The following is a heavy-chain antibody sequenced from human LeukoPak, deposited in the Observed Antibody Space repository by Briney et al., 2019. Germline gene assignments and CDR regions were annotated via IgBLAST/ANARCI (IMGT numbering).Heavy chain of an antibody. CDR1: GGSISTYY. Sequence: LETLSLTCAVSGGSISTYYWSWIRQPAGKGLEWIGRIYSSGSANYNPSLKSRVAMSVDTSKNQFSLKLSSVNAADTAVYYCARSVPGVGFDYWGQGTLVTVSS. CDR3: ARSVPGVGFDY. D-gene: IGHD2-2*01. V-gene: IGHV4-4*07. J-gene: IGHJ4*02. CDR2: IYSSGSA.